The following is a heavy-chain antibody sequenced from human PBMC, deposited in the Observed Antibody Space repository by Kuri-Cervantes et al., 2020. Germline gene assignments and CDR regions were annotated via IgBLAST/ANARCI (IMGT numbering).Heavy chain of an antibody. D-gene: IGHD4-17*01. V-gene: IGHV3-23*01. CDR1: GGSISSSK. J-gene: IGHJ4*02. CDR3: ASKGITVTTYYFDY. CDR2: ISGSGGST. Sequence: GGSLRLSCGVSGGSISSSKWWNWVRQPPGKGLEWVSAISGSGGSTYYADSVKGRFTISRDNSKNTLYLQMNSLRAEDTAVYYCASKGITVTTYYFDYWGQGTLVTVSS.